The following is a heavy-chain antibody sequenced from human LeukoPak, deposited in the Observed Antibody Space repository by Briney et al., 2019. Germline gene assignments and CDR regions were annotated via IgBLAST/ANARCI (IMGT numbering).Heavy chain of an antibody. CDR3: ARDFEAAEEEWYYFDY. D-gene: IGHD3-3*01. V-gene: IGHV6-1*01. Sequence: SQTLSLTCALSGDSVSSNSAAWNWIRQSPSRGLEWLGRTYYRSKWYNDYAVSVKCRITINPDTSKNQFSLQLNSVTPEDTAVYYCARDFEAAEEEWYYFDYWGQGTLVTVSS. CDR2: TYYRSKWYN. CDR1: GDSVSSNSAA. J-gene: IGHJ4*02.